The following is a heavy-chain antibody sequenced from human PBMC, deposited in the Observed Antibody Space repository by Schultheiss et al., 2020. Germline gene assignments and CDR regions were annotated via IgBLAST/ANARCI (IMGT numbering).Heavy chain of an antibody. V-gene: IGHV4-31*03. CDR1: GGSISSGGYY. D-gene: IGHD3-9*01. CDR3: ARGDGWYDILTGYYNPRWFDP. J-gene: IGHJ5*02. CDR2: IYYSGST. Sequence: SETLSLTCTVSGGSISSGGYYWSWIRQHPGKGLEWIGYIYYSGSTYYNPSLKSRVTISVDTSKNQFSLKLSSVTAADTAVYYCARGDGWYDILTGYYNPRWFDPWGQGTLVTVSS.